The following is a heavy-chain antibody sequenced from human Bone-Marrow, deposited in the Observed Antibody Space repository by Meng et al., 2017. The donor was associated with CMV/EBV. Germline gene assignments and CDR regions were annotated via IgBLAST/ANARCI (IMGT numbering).Heavy chain of an antibody. CDR3: ARGGGSSSLSKFDS. J-gene: IGHJ4*02. Sequence: ESLKISCEASGRTFGSYSMNWVRQAPGKGLEWIGYIYYSGSTNYNPSLESRVTISVDTPKNQFSLKLSSVTAADTALYYCARGGGSSSLSKFDSWGQGTLVTVSS. CDR2: IYYSGST. D-gene: IGHD6-13*01. V-gene: IGHV4-59*01. CDR1: GRTFGSYS.